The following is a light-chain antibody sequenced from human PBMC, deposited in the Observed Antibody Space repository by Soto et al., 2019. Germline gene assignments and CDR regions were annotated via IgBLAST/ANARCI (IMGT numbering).Light chain of an antibody. V-gene: IGKV3-15*01. CDR1: QSVRND. CDR2: GSS. CDR3: QQFNDWPRT. Sequence: EIVMTHSPATLSVSPGDTASLSCRASQSVRNDVAWYQHKPGQAPRLLVYGSSIRANGVPARFSGSGSGTEFTLTISSLQSGDFAIYYCQQFNDWPRTFGQGTTVDIK. J-gene: IGKJ1*01.